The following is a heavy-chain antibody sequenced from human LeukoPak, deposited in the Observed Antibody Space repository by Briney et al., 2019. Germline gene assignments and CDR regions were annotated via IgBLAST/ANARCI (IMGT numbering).Heavy chain of an antibody. D-gene: IGHD2-21*02. J-gene: IGHJ4*02. CDR2: ISYDGSNK. V-gene: IGHV3-30*18. CDR1: GFTFSSYG. CDR3: AKDLERHIVVVTASAVDY. Sequence: GGSLRLSCAASGFTFSSYGMHWVRQAPGKGLVWVAVISYDGSNKYYADSVKGRFTISRDNSKNTLYLQMNSLRAEDTAVYYCAKDLERHIVVVTASAVDYWGQGTLVTVSS.